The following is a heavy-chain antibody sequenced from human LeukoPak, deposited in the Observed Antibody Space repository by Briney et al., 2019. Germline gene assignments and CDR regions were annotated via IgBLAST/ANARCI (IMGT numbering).Heavy chain of an antibody. CDR2: IRSKAYGGTP. V-gene: IGHV3-49*04. J-gene: IGHJ4*02. D-gene: IGHD3-10*01. CDR3: ARRGTWSGSIALDY. CDR1: GFNFGDYG. Sequence: PGGSLRLSCITSGFNFGDYGMSWVRQAPGKGLEWVSFIRSKAYGGTPEYAASVKGRFTISRDDSKSIAYLQMDSLKTEDTAPYYCARRGTWSGSIALDYWGQGALVTVSS.